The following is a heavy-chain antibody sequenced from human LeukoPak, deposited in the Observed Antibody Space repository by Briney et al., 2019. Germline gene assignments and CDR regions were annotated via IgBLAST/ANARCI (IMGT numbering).Heavy chain of an antibody. CDR3: ARGPLFYDPPADAFDI. J-gene: IGHJ3*02. Sequence: SETLSLTCTVSGYSISSGYYWGWIRQPPGKGLEWIGSMYHSGSTYYNPSLKSRVTMSLDTSKNQFSLKLSSVTAADTAVYYCARGPLFYDPPADAFDIWGQGTMVTVSS. CDR2: MYHSGST. CDR1: GYSISSGYY. V-gene: IGHV4-38-2*02. D-gene: IGHD2/OR15-2a*01.